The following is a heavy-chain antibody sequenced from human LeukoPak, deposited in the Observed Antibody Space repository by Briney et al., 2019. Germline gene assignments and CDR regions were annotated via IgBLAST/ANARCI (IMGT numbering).Heavy chain of an antibody. CDR1: GFTFSSYG. J-gene: IGHJ3*02. Sequence: GGSLRLSCAASGFTFSSYGMHWVRQAPGKGLEWVAVISYDGSNKYYADSVKGRFTISRDNSKNTLYLQMNSLRAEDTAVYYCAKDQGSSWYSGTAFDIWGQGTMVTVSS. V-gene: IGHV3-30*18. CDR3: AKDQGSSWYSGTAFDI. D-gene: IGHD6-13*01. CDR2: ISYDGSNK.